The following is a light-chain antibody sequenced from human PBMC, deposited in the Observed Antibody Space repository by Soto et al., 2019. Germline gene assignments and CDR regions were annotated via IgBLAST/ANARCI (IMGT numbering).Light chain of an antibody. Sequence: EIVLTQSPGTLSLSPGERATLSCRASQSVTRSYLAWYQQKPGQAPRLLIYGVTSRATGTPDRFSGSGSGKDFTFTISRLEPEYLGVVKCQRYGSSPRTLGQGTKWAIK. J-gene: IGKJ1*01. CDR3: QRYGSSPRT. V-gene: IGKV3-20*01. CDR1: QSVTRSY. CDR2: GVT.